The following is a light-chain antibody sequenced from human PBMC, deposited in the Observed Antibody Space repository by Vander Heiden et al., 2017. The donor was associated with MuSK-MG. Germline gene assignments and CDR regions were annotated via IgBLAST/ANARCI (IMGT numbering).Light chain of an antibody. CDR1: SSDVGGYNY. CDR3: SSYTSSSNFV. V-gene: IGLV2-14*01. J-gene: IGLJ1*01. Sequence: QSALTQPAAVSGSPGQSITNSCTGTSSDVGGYNYVSCYQQHPGKAPKIMTDDVSSRPSGVSNRFSGSKSGNTASLTISALPAEDDADYYCSSYTSSSNFVFGTGTKVTVL. CDR2: DVS.